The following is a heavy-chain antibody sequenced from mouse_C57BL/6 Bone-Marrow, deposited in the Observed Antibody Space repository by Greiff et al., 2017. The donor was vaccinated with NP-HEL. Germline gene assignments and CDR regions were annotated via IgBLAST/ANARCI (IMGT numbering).Heavy chain of an antibody. V-gene: IGHV5-17*01. CDR3: ARSGNDPVDY. D-gene: IGHD2-2*01. J-gene: IGHJ4*01. Sequence: EVMLVESGGGLVKPGGSLKLSCAASGFTFSDYGMHWVRQAPEKGLEWVAYISSGSSTIYYADTVKGRFTISRDNAKNTLLLQMTSLRSEDTAMYYCARSGNDPVDYWGQGTSVTVSS. CDR1: GFTFSDYG. CDR2: ISSGSSTI.